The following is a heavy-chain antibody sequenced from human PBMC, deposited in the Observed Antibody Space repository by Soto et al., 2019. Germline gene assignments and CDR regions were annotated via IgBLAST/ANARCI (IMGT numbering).Heavy chain of an antibody. CDR3: ARESRRFFDC. V-gene: IGHV2-5*02. D-gene: IGHD2-2*01. CDR2: IYWDYDK. Sequence: QITLKESGPTLVKPTQTLTLTCTFSGFSLSTTGVGVGWIRQPPGKALEWLAIIYWDYDKLYSPSLKSRLTITEDTSNNQVVLTMTNMDPVDTATYYCARESRRFFDCWGQGTLVTVSS. CDR1: GFSLSTTGVG. J-gene: IGHJ4*02.